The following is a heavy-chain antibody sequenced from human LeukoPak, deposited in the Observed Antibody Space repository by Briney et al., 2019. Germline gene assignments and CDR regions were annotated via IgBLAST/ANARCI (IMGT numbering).Heavy chain of an antibody. D-gene: IGHD6-19*01. V-gene: IGHV3-48*04. CDR3: AKDRAVAVHWYFDL. CDR1: GFTFSSYG. CDR2: ISSSSSTI. Sequence: GRSLRLSCAASGFTFSSYGMHWVRQAPGKGLEWVSYISSSSSTIYYADSVKGRFTISRDNAKNSLYLQMNSLRAEDTALYYCAKDRAVAVHWYFDLWGRGTLVTVSS. J-gene: IGHJ2*01.